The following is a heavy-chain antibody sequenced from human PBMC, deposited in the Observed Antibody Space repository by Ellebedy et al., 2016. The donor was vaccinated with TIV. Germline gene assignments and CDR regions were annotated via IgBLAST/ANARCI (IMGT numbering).Heavy chain of an antibody. V-gene: IGHV3-33*08. CDR3: ARASSGSSYWGYDY. CDR1: GFTFSSYW. CDR2: IWYDGSNK. Sequence: PGGSLRLSCAASGFTFSSYWMSWVRQAPGKGLEWVAVIWYDGSNKYYADSVKGRFTISRDNSKNTLYLQMNSLRVEDTAVYFWARASSGSSYWGYDYWGQGTLVTVSS. D-gene: IGHD3-3*01. J-gene: IGHJ4*02.